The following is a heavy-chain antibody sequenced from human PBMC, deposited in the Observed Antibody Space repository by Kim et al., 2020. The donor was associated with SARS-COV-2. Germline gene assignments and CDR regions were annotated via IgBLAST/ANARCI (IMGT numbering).Heavy chain of an antibody. D-gene: IGHD3-10*01. CDR3: ARDFWYTSPERRGVMVNYGMDV. J-gene: IGHJ6*02. CDR1: GYTFTSYG. CDR2: ISAYNGNT. Sequence: ASVKVSCKASGYTFTSYGISWVRQAPGQGLEWMGWISAYNGNTKYAQKLQGRVTLTTDTSTSTAYMELRSLRSDDTAVYYCARDFWYTSPERRGVMVNYGMDVWGQGTTVPVSS. V-gene: IGHV1-18*01.